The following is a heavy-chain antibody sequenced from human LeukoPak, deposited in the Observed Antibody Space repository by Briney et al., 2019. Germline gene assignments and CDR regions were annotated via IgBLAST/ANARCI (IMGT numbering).Heavy chain of an antibody. V-gene: IGHV4-38-2*02. Sequence: SETLSLTCTVSGYSISSGYYWGWIRQPPGKGLEWIGSIYHSGSTCYNPSLKSRVTISVDTSKNQFSLKLSSVTAADTAVYYCARDGRDWFDPWGQGTLVTVSS. CDR3: ARDGRDWFDP. CDR1: GYSISSGYY. J-gene: IGHJ5*02. D-gene: IGHD1-1*01. CDR2: IYHSGST.